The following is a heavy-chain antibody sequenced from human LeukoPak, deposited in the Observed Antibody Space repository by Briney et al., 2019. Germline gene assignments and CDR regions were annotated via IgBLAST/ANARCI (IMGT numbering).Heavy chain of an antibody. D-gene: IGHD6-19*01. CDR2: INPSGGST. Sequence: ASVKVSCTASGYTFNNHYMYWVRQAPGQGLEWMGVINPSGGSTSYAQKFQGRVTMTRDTSTRTVYMEVNSLRSEDTAVYYCARQGTYSSAIGMGYWGQGTLVTVSS. CDR1: GYTFNNHY. V-gene: IGHV1-46*02. J-gene: IGHJ4*02. CDR3: ARQGTYSSAIGMGY.